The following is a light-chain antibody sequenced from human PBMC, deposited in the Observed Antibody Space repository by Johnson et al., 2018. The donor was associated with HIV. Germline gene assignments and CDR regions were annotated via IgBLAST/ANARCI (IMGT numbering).Light chain of an antibody. J-gene: IGLJ1*01. Sequence: QSVLTQPPSVSAAPGQKVTISCSGSSSNIGNNYVSWYQQLPGTAPKLLIYENNKLPSGIPDRFSGSKSGTSSTLGITGLQTGDEADYYCRTWYSSLSAGYVFGTGTKVTVL. CDR1: SSNIGNNY. CDR2: ENN. V-gene: IGLV1-51*02. CDR3: RTWYSSLSAGYV.